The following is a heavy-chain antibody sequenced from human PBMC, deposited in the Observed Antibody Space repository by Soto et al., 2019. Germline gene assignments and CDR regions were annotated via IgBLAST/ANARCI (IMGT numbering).Heavy chain of an antibody. V-gene: IGHV6-1*01. CDR2: TYYRSKWYN. Sequence: SQTPSLTRAISGDSVSSNSAAWNWIRQSPSRGLEWLGRTYYRSKWYNDYAVSVKSRITINPDTSKNQFSLQLNSVTPEDTAVYYCARDYEELLWFGELLLYGMDVWGQGTTVTVSS. D-gene: IGHD3-10*01. CDR1: GDSVSSNSAA. J-gene: IGHJ6*02. CDR3: ARDYEELLWFGELLLYGMDV.